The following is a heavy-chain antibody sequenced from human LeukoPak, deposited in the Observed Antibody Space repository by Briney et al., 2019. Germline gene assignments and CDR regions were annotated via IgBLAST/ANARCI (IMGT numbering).Heavy chain of an antibody. V-gene: IGHV1-69*13. CDR1: GGTFSSYA. D-gene: IGHD2-2*01. CDR2: IIPIFGTA. CDR3: ASRLYCSNTRCRNFPFAY. J-gene: IGHJ4*02. Sequence: ASVKVSCKASGGTFSSYAINWVRQAPGQGLELKGGIIPIFGTANYAQKFQDRVTVTADESTSTAYMELSSLRSEDTAIYYCASRLYCSNTRCRNFPFAYWGQGTLVTVSS.